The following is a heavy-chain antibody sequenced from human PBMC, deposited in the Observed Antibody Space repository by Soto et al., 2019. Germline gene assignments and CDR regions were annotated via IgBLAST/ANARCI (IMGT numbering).Heavy chain of an antibody. V-gene: IGHV4-59*12. J-gene: IGHJ4*02. Sequence: SETLSLTCTVSGDSISGYHWNWIRQPPGKGVEWIGYIHNSGSTNYNPSLKSRVTISVDTSKNQFSLKLTSVTAADTAVYYCARDKITGLFDYWGQGTLVTVSS. D-gene: IGHD2-8*02. CDR3: ARDKITGLFDY. CDR1: GDSISGYH. CDR2: IHNSGST.